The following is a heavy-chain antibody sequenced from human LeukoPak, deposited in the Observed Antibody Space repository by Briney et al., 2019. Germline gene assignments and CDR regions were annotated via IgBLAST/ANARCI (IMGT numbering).Heavy chain of an antibody. D-gene: IGHD3-22*01. V-gene: IGHV4-34*01. Sequence: PSETLSLTCAVYGGSFSGYYWSWIRQPPGKGLEWIGEINHSGSTNYNPSLKSRVTISVDTSKNQFSLKLSSVTAADTAVYYCARDGTYYYDSSGYHWGQGTLVTVSS. CDR2: INHSGST. J-gene: IGHJ5*02. CDR3: ARDGTYYYDSSGYH. CDR1: GGSFSGYY.